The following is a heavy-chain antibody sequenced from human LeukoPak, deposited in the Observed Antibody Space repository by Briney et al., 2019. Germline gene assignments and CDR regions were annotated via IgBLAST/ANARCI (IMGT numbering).Heavy chain of an antibody. Sequence: ASVKVSCKASGYTFTGYYMHWVGQAPGQGLGWMGWINPNSGGTNYAQKFQGRVTMTRDTSISTAYMELSRLSSDDTAVFYCARQADNNWFDSWGQGTLVTVSS. CDR2: INPNSGGT. J-gene: IGHJ5*01. CDR1: GYTFTGYY. CDR3: ARQADNNWFDS. V-gene: IGHV1-2*02. D-gene: IGHD2-15*01.